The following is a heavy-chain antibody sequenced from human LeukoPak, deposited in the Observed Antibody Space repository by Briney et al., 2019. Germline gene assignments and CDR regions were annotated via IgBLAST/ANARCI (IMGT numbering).Heavy chain of an antibody. D-gene: IGHD6-13*01. CDR3: ARGALYSSSWSFDY. V-gene: IGHV3-53*01. J-gene: IGHJ4*02. CDR1: GFTVSSNY. CDR2: IYSGGST. Sequence: GGSLRLSCAASGFTVSSNYMSWVRQAPGKGLEWVSVIYSGGSTYYADSVKGRFTISRDNSKNTLYLQVNSLRAEDTAVYYCARGALYSSSWSFDYWGQGTLVTVSS.